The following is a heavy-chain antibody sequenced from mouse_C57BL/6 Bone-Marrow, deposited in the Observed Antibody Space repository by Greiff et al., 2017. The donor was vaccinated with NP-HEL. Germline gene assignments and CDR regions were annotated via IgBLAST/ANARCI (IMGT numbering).Heavy chain of an antibody. CDR3: ARSGYDGYYDYAMDY. CDR2: IYPGSGST. V-gene: IGHV1-55*01. J-gene: IGHJ4*01. CDR1: GYTFTSYW. Sequence: QVQLKQPGAELVKPGASVKMSCKASGYTFTSYWITWVKQRPGQGLEWIGDIYPGSGSTNYNEKFKSKATLTVDTSSSTAYMQLSSLTSGDSAVYYCARSGYDGYYDYAMDYWGQGTSVTVSS. D-gene: IGHD2-3*01.